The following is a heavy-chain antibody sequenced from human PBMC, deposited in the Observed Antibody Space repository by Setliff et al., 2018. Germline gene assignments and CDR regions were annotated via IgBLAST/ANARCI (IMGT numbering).Heavy chain of an antibody. J-gene: IGHJ2*01. V-gene: IGHV1-18*01. CDR2: ISGYYNKT. CDR3: ARDFPTVVTPKEYFDL. Sequence: ASVKVSCKTSGFVFITYAITWVRQAPGQGLEWMGWISGYYNKTNYAQKFQDRVTMTTDTSTGTAYMELRSLRSDDTAIYYCARDFPTVVTPKEYFDLWGRGTLVTVSS. CDR1: GFVFITYA. D-gene: IGHD4-17*01.